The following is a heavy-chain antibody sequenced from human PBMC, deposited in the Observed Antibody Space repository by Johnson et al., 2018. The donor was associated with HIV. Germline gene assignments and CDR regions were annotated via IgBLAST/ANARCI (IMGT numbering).Heavy chain of an antibody. V-gene: IGHV3-30*03. Sequence: VQLVESGGGVVQPGRSLRLSCAASGFNVSTNYMNWVRQAPGKGLEWVAVISYDGSDKYYADSVKGRFTISRDSSKNTLYLQMNSLRAEDTAVYYCVNWAYYYGSGYAFDIWGQGTMVTVSS. CDR2: ISYDGSDK. D-gene: IGHD3-10*01. CDR1: GFNVSTNY. J-gene: IGHJ3*02. CDR3: VNWAYYYGSGYAFDI.